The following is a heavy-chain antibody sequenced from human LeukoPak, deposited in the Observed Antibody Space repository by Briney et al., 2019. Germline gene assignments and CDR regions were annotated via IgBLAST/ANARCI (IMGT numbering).Heavy chain of an antibody. CDR3: AKGTVLRYFDWSPIAPNYYYGMDV. J-gene: IGHJ6*02. CDR2: ISYDGSNK. D-gene: IGHD3-9*01. V-gene: IGHV3-30*18. Sequence: PGGSLRLSCAASGFTFSSYGMHWVRQAPGKGLEGVAVISYDGSNKYYADSVKGRFTISRDNSKNTLYLQMNSLRAEDTAVYYCAKGTVLRYFDWSPIAPNYYYGMDVWGQGTTVTVSS. CDR1: GFTFSSYG.